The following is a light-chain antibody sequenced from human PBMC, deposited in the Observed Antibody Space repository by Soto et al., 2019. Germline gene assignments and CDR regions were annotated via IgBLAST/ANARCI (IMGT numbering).Light chain of an antibody. J-gene: IGKJ3*01. CDR3: QQSYSTPPEPT. Sequence: DIQMTQSPSSLSASVGDRVTVTCRASHNINNYLNWYQQKPGKAPKLLIYAAANLQSGVPSRFSGSGSGTDFSHTISSLQPEDFATYYCQQSYSTPPEPTFGPGTKVDIK. V-gene: IGKV1-39*01. CDR2: AAA. CDR1: HNINNY.